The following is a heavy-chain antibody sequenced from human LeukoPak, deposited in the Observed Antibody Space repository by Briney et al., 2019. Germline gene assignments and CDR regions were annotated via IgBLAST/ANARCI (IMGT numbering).Heavy chain of an antibody. CDR3: ARDGGKVRGAGGYGMDV. J-gene: IGHJ6*02. Sequence: PGGSLRPSCAASGFTFSSYDMHWVRQATGKGLEWVSAIGTAGDTYYPGSVKGRFTISRENAKNSLYLQMNSLRAGDTAVYYCARDGGKVRGAGGYGMDVWGQGTTVTVSS. CDR2: IGTAGDT. CDR1: GFTFSSYD. V-gene: IGHV3-13*01. D-gene: IGHD3-10*01.